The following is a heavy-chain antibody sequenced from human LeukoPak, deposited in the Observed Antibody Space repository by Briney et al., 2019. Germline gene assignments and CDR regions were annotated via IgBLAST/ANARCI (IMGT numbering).Heavy chain of an antibody. J-gene: IGHJ4*02. CDR3: AQVGRDIVVVVAAHFDY. Sequence: PGGSLRLSCAASGSTFSSYAMSWVRQAPGKGLEWVSAISGSGGSTYYADSVKGRFTISRDNSKNTLYLQMNSLRAEDTAVYYCAQVGRDIVVVVAAHFDYWGQGTLVTVSS. D-gene: IGHD2-15*01. CDR1: GSTFSSYA. V-gene: IGHV3-23*01. CDR2: ISGSGGST.